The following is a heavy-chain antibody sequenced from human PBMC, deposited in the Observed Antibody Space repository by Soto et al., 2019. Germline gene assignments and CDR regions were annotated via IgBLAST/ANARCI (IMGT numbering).Heavy chain of an antibody. V-gene: IGHV3-30*18. Sequence: PGGSLRLSCAASGFTFSSYGMHWVRQAPGKGLEWVAVISYDGSNKYYADSVKGRFTISRDNSKNTLYLQMNSLRAEDTAVYYCAKVLLYSGGWQDGMDVWGQGTTVTVSS. CDR2: ISYDGSNK. CDR1: GFTFSSYG. D-gene: IGHD6-19*01. CDR3: AKVLLYSGGWQDGMDV. J-gene: IGHJ6*02.